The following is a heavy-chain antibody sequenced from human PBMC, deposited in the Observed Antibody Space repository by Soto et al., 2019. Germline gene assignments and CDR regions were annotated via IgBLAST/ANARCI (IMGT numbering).Heavy chain of an antibody. J-gene: IGHJ3*02. CDR3: ARQGRYYDSSGYYYGDAFDI. Sequence: SETLSLTCTVSGGSISRSTYYWGWIRQPPGKGLEWIGSIYYSGSTYYNPSLKSRVTISVDTSKNQFSLKLSSVTAADTAVYYCARQGRYYDSSGYYYGDAFDIWGQGTMVT. CDR1: GGSISRSTYY. CDR2: IYYSGST. V-gene: IGHV4-39*01. D-gene: IGHD3-22*01.